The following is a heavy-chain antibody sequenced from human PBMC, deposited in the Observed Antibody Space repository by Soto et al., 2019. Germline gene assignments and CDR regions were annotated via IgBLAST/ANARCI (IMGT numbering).Heavy chain of an antibody. Sequence: EVQLVESGGGVVQPGGSLRLSCAASGFTFSTYDMHWVRQATGKGLEWVSAIGAADDPYYSGSVKGRFTISRENAKSSLSLKMKSLRVGDTAVYYLARAYSGQLPRRADYYYAMDVWGPGTTVTVSS. V-gene: IGHV3-13*05. CDR2: IGAADDP. CDR1: GFTFSTYD. D-gene: IGHD2-2*01. J-gene: IGHJ6*02. CDR3: ARAYSGQLPRRADYYYAMDV.